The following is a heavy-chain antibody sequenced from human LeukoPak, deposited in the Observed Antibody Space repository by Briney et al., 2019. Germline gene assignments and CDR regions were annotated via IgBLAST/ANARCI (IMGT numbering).Heavy chain of an antibody. Sequence: SETLSLTCTVSGSMYNYYWSWIRQPPGKGLEWIGYIHYNGITNYNPSLKSRVTMSLDTSKNQVSLKLNSVTAADTAVYYCARQTRGALVHDSSGYTFDYWGQGTLVTVSS. CDR2: IHYNGIT. CDR3: ARQTRGALVHDSSGYTFDY. CDR1: GSMYNYY. J-gene: IGHJ4*02. D-gene: IGHD3-22*01. V-gene: IGHV4-59*08.